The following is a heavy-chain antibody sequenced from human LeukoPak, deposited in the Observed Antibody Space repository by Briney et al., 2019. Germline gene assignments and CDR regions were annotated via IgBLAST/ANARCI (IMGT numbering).Heavy chain of an antibody. CDR3: ARDRTSDSWADH. V-gene: IGHV3-7*01. CDR2: IKQDGSQK. Sequence: GGSLRPSCAASGFTFNNYWMNWVRQAPGKGLEWVANIKQDGSQKYYVDSVKGRFTVYRDNAKNSLYLQMNSLRAEDTAVYYCARDRTSDSWADHWGQGTLVTVSS. CDR1: GFTFNNYW. J-gene: IGHJ4*02. D-gene: IGHD3-22*01.